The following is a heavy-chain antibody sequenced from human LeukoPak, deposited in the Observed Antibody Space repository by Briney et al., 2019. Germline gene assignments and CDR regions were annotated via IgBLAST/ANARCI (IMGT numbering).Heavy chain of an antibody. CDR2: ISYDGSNK. V-gene: IGHV3-30*18. CDR1: GFTFSSYG. J-gene: IGHJ4*02. D-gene: IGHD6-19*01. CDR3: AKDKAVAGTRYYFDY. Sequence: RGSLRLSCAASGFTFSSYGMHWVRQAPGKGLEWVAVISYDGSNKYYADSVKGRFTISRDNSKNTLYLQMNSLRAEDTAVYYCAKDKAVAGTRYYFDYWGQGALVTVSS.